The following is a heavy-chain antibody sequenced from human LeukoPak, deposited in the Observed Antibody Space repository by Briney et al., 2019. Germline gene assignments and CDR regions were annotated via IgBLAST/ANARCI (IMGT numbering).Heavy chain of an antibody. J-gene: IGHJ6*02. CDR2: ISAYNGNT. D-gene: IGHD3-22*01. CDR1: GYTFTSYG. Sequence: ASVKVSCKAPGYTFTSYGISWVRQAPGQGLEWMGWISAYNGNTNYAQKLQGRVTMTTDTSTSTAYMELRSLRSDDTAVYYCARDYYYYDSSGYPFGSTLDYYYGMDVWGQGTTVTVSS. CDR3: ARDYYYYDSSGYPFGSTLDYYYGMDV. V-gene: IGHV1-18*01.